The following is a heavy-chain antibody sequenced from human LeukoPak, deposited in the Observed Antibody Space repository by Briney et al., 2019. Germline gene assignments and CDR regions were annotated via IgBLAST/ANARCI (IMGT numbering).Heavy chain of an antibody. Sequence: SETLSLTCAVYGGSFSGYYWSWIRQPPGKGLEWIGEINHSGSTNYNPSLKSRVTISVDTSKNQFSLKLSSVTAADTAVYYCARVAGLRYVDWLFTQYYFDYWGQGTLVTVSS. CDR1: GGSFSGYY. CDR2: INHSGST. J-gene: IGHJ4*02. CDR3: ARVAGLRYVDWLFTQYYFDY. D-gene: IGHD3-9*01. V-gene: IGHV4-34*01.